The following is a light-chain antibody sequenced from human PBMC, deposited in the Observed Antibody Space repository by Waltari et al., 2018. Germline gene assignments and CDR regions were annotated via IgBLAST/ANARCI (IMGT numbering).Light chain of an antibody. CDR2: DVS. CDR3: CSYAGSYTLV. J-gene: IGLJ2*01. CDR1: SRDVGGYNY. Sequence: QSALTQPRSVSGSPGQSVTISCTGTSRDVGGYNYVPWYHQHPGKAPKLMIYDVSKRPSGVPDRFSGSKSGNTASLTISGLQAEDEADYYCCSYAGSYTLVFGGGTKLTVL. V-gene: IGLV2-11*01.